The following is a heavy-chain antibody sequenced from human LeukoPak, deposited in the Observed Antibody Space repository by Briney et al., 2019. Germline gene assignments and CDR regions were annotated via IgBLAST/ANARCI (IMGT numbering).Heavy chain of an antibody. CDR2: ISAYNDNT. CDR3: ARDSLVGSTTPVFDY. V-gene: IGHV1-18*01. D-gene: IGHD1-26*01. J-gene: IGHJ4*02. CDR1: GYTFTSYG. Sequence: ASVKVSCKASGYTFTSYGISWVRQAPGQGLEWMGWISAYNDNTKYAQKLQGRVTMTTDTSTSTAYMELRSLRSDDTAVYYCARDSLVGSTTPVFDYWGQGTLVTVSS.